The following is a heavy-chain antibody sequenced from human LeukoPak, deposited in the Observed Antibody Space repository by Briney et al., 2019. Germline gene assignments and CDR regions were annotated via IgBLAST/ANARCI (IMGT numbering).Heavy chain of an antibody. J-gene: IGHJ4*02. D-gene: IGHD6-13*01. V-gene: IGHV4-59*01. Sequence: SETLSLTCTVSGGSISSYYWSWIRQPLGKGLGWMGYIYYSGTTNYNPSLKSRVTISVDTTKNQFSLKLSSVTAADTAVYYCARGVYIAAAQYGYWGQGTLVTVSS. CDR1: GGSISSYY. CDR2: IYYSGTT. CDR3: ARGVYIAAAQYGY.